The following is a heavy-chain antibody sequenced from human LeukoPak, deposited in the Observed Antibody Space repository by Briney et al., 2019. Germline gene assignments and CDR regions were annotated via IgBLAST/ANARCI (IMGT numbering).Heavy chain of an antibody. J-gene: IGHJ4*02. CDR3: ARDGRTYYYDSSGRVSDY. D-gene: IGHD3-22*01. CDR1: GYTFTSYG. CDR2: ISAYNGNT. V-gene: IGHV1-18*01. Sequence: GASVKVSCTASGYTFTSYGISWVRQAPGQGLEWMGWISAYNGNTNYAQKLQGRVTMTTDTSTSTAYMELRSLRSDDTAVYYCARDGRTYYYDSSGRVSDYWGQGTLVTVSS.